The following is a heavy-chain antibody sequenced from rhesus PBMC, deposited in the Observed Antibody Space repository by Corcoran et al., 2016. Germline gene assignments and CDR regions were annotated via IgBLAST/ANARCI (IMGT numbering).Heavy chain of an antibody. D-gene: IGHD6-31*01. CDR1: GFSLSTSGMG. Sequence: QVTLKESGPALVKPTQTLTLTCTFSGFSLSTSGMGVGWIRQPPGKPLEGIASIYWDDDKYYSTSLKSRRTISKDTSKNQVVLTMTNMDPVDTATYYCARATYSSGTNLVDYWGQGVLVTVSS. CDR3: ARATYSSGTNLVDY. CDR2: IYWDDDK. V-gene: IGHV2S1*01. J-gene: IGHJ4*01.